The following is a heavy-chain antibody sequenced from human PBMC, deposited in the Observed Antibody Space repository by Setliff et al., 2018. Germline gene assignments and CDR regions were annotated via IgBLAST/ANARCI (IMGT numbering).Heavy chain of an antibody. D-gene: IGHD3-3*01. Sequence: GGSLRLSCGASGFTYNNCWVSWVRQAPGKGLEWLASINPDGSEKYYVDSVKGRFTISRDNAKNSLYLQMNSLRVEDTAVYYCARDVYDFRTGLAAPWGQGTLVTVSS. CDR3: ARDVYDFRTGLAAP. CDR2: INPDGSEK. V-gene: IGHV3-7*01. J-gene: IGHJ5*02. CDR1: GFTYNNCW.